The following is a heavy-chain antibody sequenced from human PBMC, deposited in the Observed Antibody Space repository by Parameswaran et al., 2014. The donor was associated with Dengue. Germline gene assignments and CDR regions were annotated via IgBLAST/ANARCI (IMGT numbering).Heavy chain of an antibody. Sequence: KGWSGLEYLLQWEHQLQPSLKSRVTISVDTSKNQFSLKLSSVTAADTAVYYCARSQARIIAGGGMDVWGQGTTVTVSS. CDR3: ARSQARIIAGGGMDV. D-gene: IGHD3-16*02. J-gene: IGHJ6*02. V-gene: IGHV4-59*01. CDR2: LLQWEH.